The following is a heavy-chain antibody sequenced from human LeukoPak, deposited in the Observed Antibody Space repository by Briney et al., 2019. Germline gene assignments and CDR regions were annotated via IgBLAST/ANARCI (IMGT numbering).Heavy chain of an antibody. CDR3: ARDSGSPGKGY. CDR1: GYTSTDYS. D-gene: IGHD6-19*01. V-gene: IGHV1-2*02. CDR2: IKPGSGAT. Sequence: GASVKVSCQASGYTSTDYSIHWVRQAPGQGLEWMGWIKPGSGATSYAQKFQGRVTLTRDTSISTGYMELSRLTSDDTAVYYCARDSGSPGKGYWGQGTLVTVSS. J-gene: IGHJ4*02.